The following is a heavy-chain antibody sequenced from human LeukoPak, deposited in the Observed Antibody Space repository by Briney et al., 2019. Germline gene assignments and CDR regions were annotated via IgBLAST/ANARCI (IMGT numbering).Heavy chain of an antibody. D-gene: IGHD3-22*01. V-gene: IGHV3-49*04. Sequence: GGSLRLSCTGSGFTFGDYAMSWVRQAPGKGLEWVGFIRSKAYGGTTEYAASVKGRFTISRDDSKSTAYLQMNSLKTEDTAVYYCTRSTPYYYDSSGYYQNFVYWGQGTLVTVSS. CDR1: GFTFGDYA. CDR3: TRSTPYYYDSSGYYQNFVY. J-gene: IGHJ4*02. CDR2: IRSKAYGGTT.